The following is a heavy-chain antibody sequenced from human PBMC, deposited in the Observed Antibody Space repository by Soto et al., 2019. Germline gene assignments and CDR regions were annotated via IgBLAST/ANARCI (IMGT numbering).Heavy chain of an antibody. Sequence: PGGSLRLSCAASGFTVSSNYMSWVRQAPGKGLEWVSVIYSGGSTYYADSVKGRFTISRDNSKNTLYLQMNSLRAEDTAVYYCARDGVGSSGWYYFDYWGQGTLVTVSS. CDR2: IYSGGST. J-gene: IGHJ4*02. D-gene: IGHD6-19*01. CDR3: ARDGVGSSGWYYFDY. CDR1: GFTVSSNY. V-gene: IGHV3-53*01.